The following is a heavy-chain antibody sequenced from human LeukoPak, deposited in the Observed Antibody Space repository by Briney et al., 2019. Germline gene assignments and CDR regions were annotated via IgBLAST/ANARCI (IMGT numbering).Heavy chain of an antibody. V-gene: IGHV4-34*01. CDR1: GRSFSGYY. J-gene: IGHJ4*02. CDR3: ARVALVVQLLDY. Sequence: PSETLSLTCAVYGRSFSGYYWSWIRQPPGKGLEWIGEINHSGSTNYNPSLKSRVTISVDTSKNQFSLKLSSVTAADTAVYYCARVALVVQLLDYWGQGTLVTVSS. D-gene: IGHD6-6*01. CDR2: INHSGST.